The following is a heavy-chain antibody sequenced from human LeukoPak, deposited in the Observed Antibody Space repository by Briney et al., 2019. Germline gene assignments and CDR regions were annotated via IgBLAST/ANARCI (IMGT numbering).Heavy chain of an antibody. V-gene: IGHV4-59*01. CDR2: IYYGGST. D-gene: IGHD2-15*01. J-gene: IGHJ4*02. Sequence: SETLSLTCTVSGGSISNYYWSWIRQPPGKGLEWIGYIYYGGSTNYNPSLKSRVTRSVDTSKNQFSLKLSSVTTADTAVYYCARLSVVVAATHFDYWGQGTLVTVSS. CDR1: GGSISNYY. CDR3: ARLSVVVAATHFDY.